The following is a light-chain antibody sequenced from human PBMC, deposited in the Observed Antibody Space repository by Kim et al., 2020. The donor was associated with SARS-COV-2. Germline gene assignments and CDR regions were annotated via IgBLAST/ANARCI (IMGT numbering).Light chain of an antibody. CDR2: GAS. CDR1: QSVSSGY. CDR3: QQYGSPLT. J-gene: IGKJ4*01. V-gene: IGKV3-20*01. Sequence: WPPGERATLSCRASQSVSSGYLAWYQQKPGQATRLLSYGASSRATGIPDRFSGSGSGTDYTLTITRLEPEDFAVYYCQQYGSPLTFGEGTKVDIK.